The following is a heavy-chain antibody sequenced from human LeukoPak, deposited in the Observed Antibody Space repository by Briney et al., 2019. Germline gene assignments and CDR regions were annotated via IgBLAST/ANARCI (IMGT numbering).Heavy chain of an antibody. V-gene: IGHV3-48*03. CDR1: GXTFSSYE. CDR3: ARETPSAFNI. CDR2: ISSSASSR. D-gene: IGHD2-15*01. Sequence: GGSLRISCTASGXTFSSYEMNWVRQAPGKGLEWVSYISSSASSRYYADSVQGRFTISRDNAKNSLYLQMSSLRVEDMAIYYCARETPSAFNIWGQGIMVTVSS. J-gene: IGHJ3*02.